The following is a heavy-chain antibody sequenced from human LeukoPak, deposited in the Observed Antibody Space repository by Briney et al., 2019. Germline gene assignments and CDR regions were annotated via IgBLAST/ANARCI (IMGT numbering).Heavy chain of an antibody. CDR1: GFTFSSYA. Sequence: GGSLRLSCAASGFTFSSYAMSWVRQAPGKGLEWVSAISGSGGSTYYADSVKGRFTISRDNAKNSLYLQMNSLRAEDTAVYYCAFGLWFGELLFDYGGQGTLVTVSS. CDR3: AFGLWFGELLFDY. V-gene: IGHV3-23*01. CDR2: ISGSGGST. D-gene: IGHD3-10*01. J-gene: IGHJ4*02.